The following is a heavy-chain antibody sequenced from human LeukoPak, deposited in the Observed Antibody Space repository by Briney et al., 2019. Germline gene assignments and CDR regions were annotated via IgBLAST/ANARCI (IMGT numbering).Heavy chain of an antibody. CDR1: GFTFSSYA. V-gene: IGHV3-23*01. D-gene: IGHD3-10*01. CDR2: ISGSGGST. CDR3: AKDTTMVRGVIIRGDAFDI. Sequence: PGGSLRLSCAASGFTFSSYAMSWVRQAPGKGLEWVSAISGSGGSTYYADSVKGRFTISRDNSKNTLYLQMNSLRAEDTAVYYCAKDTTMVRGVIIRGDAFDIWGQGTMVNVSS. J-gene: IGHJ3*02.